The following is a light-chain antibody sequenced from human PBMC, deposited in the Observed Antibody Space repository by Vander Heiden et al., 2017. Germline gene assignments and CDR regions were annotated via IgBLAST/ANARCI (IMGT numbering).Light chain of an antibody. J-gene: IGKJ2*01. CDR1: QSISSY. V-gene: IGKV1-39*01. Sequence: DLQLTQSPASQSASVGDRVTITCRASQSISSYLNWYQQKPGKAPKLLIYAASSLQSGVPSRFSGSGSGTDFTLTISSLQPEDFATYYCQQSDSTPRTFGQGTKLEIK. CDR3: QQSDSTPRT. CDR2: AAS.